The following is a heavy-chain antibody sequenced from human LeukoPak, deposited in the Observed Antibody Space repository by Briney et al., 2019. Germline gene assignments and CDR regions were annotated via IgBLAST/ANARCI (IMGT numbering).Heavy chain of an antibody. Sequence: VASVKVSCKASGYTFTGYYMHWVRQAPGQGLEWMGWINPNSGGTNYARKFQGRVTMTRDTSISTAYMDLSRLRSDDTAVYYCARGVSGSYSFDYWGQGTLVTVSS. J-gene: IGHJ4*02. CDR3: ARGVSGSYSFDY. CDR2: INPNSGGT. CDR1: GYTFTGYY. D-gene: IGHD1-26*01. V-gene: IGHV1-2*02.